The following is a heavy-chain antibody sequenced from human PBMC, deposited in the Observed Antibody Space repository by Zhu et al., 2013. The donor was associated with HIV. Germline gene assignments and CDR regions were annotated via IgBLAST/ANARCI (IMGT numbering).Heavy chain of an antibody. Sequence: QVQLVQSGTEVKKPGASVKVSCKASGYSFTGYYIHWVRQAPGQGLEWMGWINPNSGDTNYAQNFQGRVSMTRDTSISTAYMELSSLRFDDTAVYYCTREDFWGQGTRVIVSS. J-gene: IGHJ4*02. V-gene: IGHV1-2*02. CDR1: GYSFTGYY. CDR3: TREDF. CDR2: INPNSGDT.